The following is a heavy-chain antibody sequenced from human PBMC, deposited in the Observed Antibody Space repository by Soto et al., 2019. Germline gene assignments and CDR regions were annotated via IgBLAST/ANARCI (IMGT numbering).Heavy chain of an antibody. CDR2: VNPKSGNA. CDR3: ARVTMIPAPPDS. D-gene: IGHD2-2*01. CDR1: GYNFIDYD. J-gene: IGHJ4*02. Sequence: ASVKGSCKASGYNFIDYDINWVRQAPGQGLEWVGWVNPKSGNAGYAQKFRGRVTMTRDTSIDTAYLELTRLTSEDTAVYFCARVTMIPAPPDSWGQGHLVTVSS. V-gene: IGHV1-8*02.